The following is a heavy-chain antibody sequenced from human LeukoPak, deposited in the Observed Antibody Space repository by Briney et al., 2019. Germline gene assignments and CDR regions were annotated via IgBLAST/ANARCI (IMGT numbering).Heavy chain of an antibody. CDR2: ISSSSSTI. V-gene: IGHV3-48*01. Sequence: GGSLRLSCAASGFTFSSYSMNWVRQAPGKGLEGVSYISSSSSTIYYADSVKGRFTISRDNAKNSLYLQMNSLRAEDTAVYYCARDEQGLSAAGYDYWGQGTLVTVSS. CDR1: GFTFSSYS. CDR3: ARDEQGLSAAGYDY. D-gene: IGHD6-13*01. J-gene: IGHJ4*02.